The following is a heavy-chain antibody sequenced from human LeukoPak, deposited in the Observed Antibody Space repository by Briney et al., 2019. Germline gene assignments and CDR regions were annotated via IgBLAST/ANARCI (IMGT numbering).Heavy chain of an antibody. CDR3: ARELVGPFDWLTPPAGMDV. CDR1: GFTVSSNY. Sequence: PGGSLRLSCAASGFTVSSNYMSWVRQAPGKGLEWVSVIYSGGSTYYADSVKGRFTISRDNSKNTLYLQMNSLRAEDTAVYYCARELVGPFDWLTPPAGMDVWGQGTTVTVSS. D-gene: IGHD3-9*01. CDR2: IYSGGST. V-gene: IGHV3-53*01. J-gene: IGHJ6*02.